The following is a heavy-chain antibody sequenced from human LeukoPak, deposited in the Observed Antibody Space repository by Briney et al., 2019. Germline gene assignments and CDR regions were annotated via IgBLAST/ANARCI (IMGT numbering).Heavy chain of an antibody. V-gene: IGHV3-30*02. Sequence: PGGSLRLSCAAPGFTFSSYGMHWVRQAPGKGLEWVAFIRYDGSNKCYADSVKGRFTISRDNSKNTLYLQMNSLRAEDTAVYYCAKGLITMVRGAMDYWGQGTLVTVSS. CDR3: AKGLITMVRGAMDY. D-gene: IGHD3-10*01. J-gene: IGHJ4*02. CDR1: GFTFSSYG. CDR2: IRYDGSNK.